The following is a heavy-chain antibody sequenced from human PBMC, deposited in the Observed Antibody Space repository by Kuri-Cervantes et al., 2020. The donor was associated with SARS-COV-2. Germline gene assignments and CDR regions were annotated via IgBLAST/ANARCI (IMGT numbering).Heavy chain of an antibody. V-gene: IGHV1-46*01. D-gene: IGHD3-22*01. CDR1: GYTFTSYY. J-gene: IGHJ4*02. CDR3: ARDVFPAYYYDSSGPTPGMW. Sequence: ASVKVSCKASGYTFTSYYMHWVRQAPGQGLEWMGIINPSGGSTSYAQKFQGRVTMTRDTSTSTVYMELSSLRSEDTAVYYCARDVFPAYYYDSSGPTPGMWWGQGTLVTVSS. CDR2: INPSGGST.